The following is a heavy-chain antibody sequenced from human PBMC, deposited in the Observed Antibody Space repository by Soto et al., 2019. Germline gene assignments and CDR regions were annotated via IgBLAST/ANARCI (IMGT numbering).Heavy chain of an antibody. Sequence: QVQLVESGGGVVQPGRSLRVSCAASGFTFSIYAMHWVRQAPGTGLEWVAVISYDGTKTYYADSVKGRFTISKDNSKNKVYLQMNSLRDEDTAVYYCAKDRGPRRKWVIDPFDYWGQGTLVTVSP. V-gene: IGHV3-30*18. CDR2: ISYDGTKT. D-gene: IGHD1-26*01. CDR1: GFTFSIYA. CDR3: AKDRGPRRKWVIDPFDY. J-gene: IGHJ4*02.